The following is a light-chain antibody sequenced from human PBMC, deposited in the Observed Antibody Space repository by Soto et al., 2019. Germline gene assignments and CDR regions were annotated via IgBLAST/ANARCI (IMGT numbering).Light chain of an antibody. CDR2: SNN. CDR1: SSNIESNT. Sequence: QSVLTQPPSASGTPGQRVTISCSGSSSNIESNTVSWYQQVPGTAPKVLIYSNNHRPSGVPDRFSGSKSGTSASLAISGLQSEDEADYYCTAWDDSLNGWVFGGGTQLTVL. V-gene: IGLV1-44*01. CDR3: TAWDDSLNGWV. J-gene: IGLJ3*02.